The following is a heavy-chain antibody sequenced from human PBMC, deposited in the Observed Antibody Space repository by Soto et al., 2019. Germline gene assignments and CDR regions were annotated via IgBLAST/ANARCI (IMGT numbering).Heavy chain of an antibody. CDR1: GFTFSSYG. CDR3: ARSIVGATWFAADY. V-gene: IGHV3-33*01. D-gene: IGHD1-26*01. CDR2: IWYDGSNK. Sequence: QVQLVESGGGVVQPGRSLRLSCAASGFTFSSYGMHWVRQAPGKGLEWVAVIWYDGSNKYYADSVKGRFTISRDNSKNTLYLQMNSLRAEDTAVYYCARSIVGATWFAADYRGQGTLVTVSS. J-gene: IGHJ4*02.